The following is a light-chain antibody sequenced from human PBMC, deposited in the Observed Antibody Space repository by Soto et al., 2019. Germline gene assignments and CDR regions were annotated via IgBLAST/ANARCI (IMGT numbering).Light chain of an antibody. V-gene: IGKV3-20*01. J-gene: IGKJ1*01. CDR3: HQQSNSPWT. Sequence: EIVLTQSPGTLSLSPGESAALSCRASQSVTSNYLVWYRQKPGQAPRLLIYAISSRAPGIPDRFSGSGSGTDFTLAISRRGPEDSAVYYGHQQSNSPWTFGQGTRVEI. CDR2: AIS. CDR1: QSVTSNY.